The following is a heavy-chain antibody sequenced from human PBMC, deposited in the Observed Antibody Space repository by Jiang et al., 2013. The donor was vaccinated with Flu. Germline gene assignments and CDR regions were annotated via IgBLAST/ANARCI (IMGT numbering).Heavy chain of an antibody. CDR1: GFTFSSYA. D-gene: IGHD6-19*01. Sequence: VQLVESGGGLVQPGGSLRLSCAASGFTFSSYAMSWVRQAPGKGLEWVSAISGSGGSTYYADSVKGRFTISRDNSKNTLYLQMNSLRAEDTAVYYCAKAWDIAVAGTSLGFDYWGQGTLVTVSS. CDR2: ISGSGGST. V-gene: IGHV3-23*04. CDR3: AKAWDIAVAGTSLGFDY. J-gene: IGHJ4*02.